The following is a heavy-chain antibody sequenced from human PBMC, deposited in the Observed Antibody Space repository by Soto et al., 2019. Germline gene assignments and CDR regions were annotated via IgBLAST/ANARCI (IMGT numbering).Heavy chain of an antibody. CDR1: GGSISSYY. D-gene: IGHD3-22*01. V-gene: IGHV4-4*07. CDR3: AREGLRDDSSGYSVRQGYYYYGMDV. CDR2: IYTRGST. Sequence: QVQLQESGPGLVKPSETLSLTCTVSGGSISSYYWSWIRQPAGKGLEWIGRIYTRGSTNYNPSLNSRGTMSVDTSKNQFSLKLSSVTAADTAVYDCAREGLRDDSSGYSVRQGYYYYGMDVWGQGTTVTVSS. J-gene: IGHJ6*02.